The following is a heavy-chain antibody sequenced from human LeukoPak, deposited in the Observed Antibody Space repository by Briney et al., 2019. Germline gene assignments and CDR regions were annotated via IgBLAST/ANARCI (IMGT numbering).Heavy chain of an antibody. J-gene: IGHJ3*02. CDR2: INPGGDNT. D-gene: IGHD5-24*01. CDR1: GYTLTGYY. V-gene: IGHV1-46*01. Sequence: ASVKVSCKASGYTLTGYYMHWVRQAPGQGLEWMGLINPGGDNTNYAQNFQGRVTMTRDTSASTVYMELSSLRSEDTAIYYCARIRDGYNDAYDIWGQGTVVTVPS. CDR3: ARIRDGYNDAYDI.